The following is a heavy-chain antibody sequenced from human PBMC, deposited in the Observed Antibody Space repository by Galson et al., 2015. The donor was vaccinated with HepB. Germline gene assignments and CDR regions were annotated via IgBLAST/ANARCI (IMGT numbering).Heavy chain of an antibody. CDR1: GGSISSYY. V-gene: IGHV4-4*07. J-gene: IGHJ6*02. CDR3: ARQGDMKDGSGSYYSPTTVLFHYYGMDV. D-gene: IGHD3-10*01. Sequence: SETLSLTCTVSGGSISSYYWSWIRQPAGKGLEWIGRIYTSGSTNYNPSLKSRVTISVDTSKNQFSLKLSSVTAADTAVYYCARQGDMKDGSGSYYSPTTVLFHYYGMDVWGQGTTVTVSS. CDR2: IYTSGST.